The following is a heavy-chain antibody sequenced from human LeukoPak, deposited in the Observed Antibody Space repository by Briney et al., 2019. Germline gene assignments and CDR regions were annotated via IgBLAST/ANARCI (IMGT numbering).Heavy chain of an antibody. Sequence: SETLSLTCTVSGDSMTNYYWSWIRQPPGKGLEWIGYIYYSGSTNYNPSLKSRVTVSVDTSKNQFSLKLSSVTAADTAVYYCARQAYCSGASCYPFDYWGQGTLVTVSS. J-gene: IGHJ4*02. V-gene: IGHV4-59*08. CDR2: IYYSGST. CDR3: ARQAYCSGASCYPFDY. D-gene: IGHD2-15*01. CDR1: GDSMTNYY.